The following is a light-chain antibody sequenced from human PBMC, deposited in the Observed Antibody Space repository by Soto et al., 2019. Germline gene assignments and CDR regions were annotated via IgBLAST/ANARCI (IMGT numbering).Light chain of an antibody. CDR1: YSDVGRYDF. V-gene: IGLV2-8*01. Sequence: QSVLTQPPSASGSAGQSVTISCTGSYSDVGRYDFVSWYQQHPGKAPNLTIYDVTKRPSGVPARFSGSKSGNTASLTVSGLQAEDEAVYFCSSYAGFNQVIFGGGTKLTVL. CDR2: DVT. CDR3: SSYAGFNQVI. J-gene: IGLJ2*01.